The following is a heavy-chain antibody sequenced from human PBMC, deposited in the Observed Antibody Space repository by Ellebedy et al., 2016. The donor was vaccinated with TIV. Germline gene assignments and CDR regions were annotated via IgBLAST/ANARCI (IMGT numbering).Heavy chain of an antibody. Sequence: PGGSLRLSCAASGFTFSTYGMHWVRQAPGKGLEWVALISYSGSNEYYADSVKGRFTISRDNSNNTLYLQMNSLRGEDTALYYCAKTLDNSNYHYFGIDVWGQGTTVTVSS. V-gene: IGHV3-30*18. CDR2: ISYSGSNE. J-gene: IGHJ6*02. CDR3: AKTLDNSNYHYFGIDV. D-gene: IGHD4-11*01. CDR1: GFTFSTYG.